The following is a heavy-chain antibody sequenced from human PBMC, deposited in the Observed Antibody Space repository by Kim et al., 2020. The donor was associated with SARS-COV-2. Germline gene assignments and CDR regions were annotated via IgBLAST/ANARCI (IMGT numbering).Heavy chain of an antibody. J-gene: IGHJ5*02. V-gene: IGHV3-73*01. CDR1: GFSVSDFP. Sequence: GGSLRLSCTASGFSVSDFPVHWVRQASGKGLEWVGRITDKSQNYATAYGASEKGRFTISTDDSKNTAFLQMNALKTEDTAVYYCCGLMSGRNSFDPWGQGTLVTVSS. CDR2: ITDKSQNYAT. D-gene: IGHD3-10*01. CDR3: CGLMSGRNSFDP.